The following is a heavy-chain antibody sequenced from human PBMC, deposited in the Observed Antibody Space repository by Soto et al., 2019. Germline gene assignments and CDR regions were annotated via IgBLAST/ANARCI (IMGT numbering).Heavy chain of an antibody. J-gene: IGHJ3*02. CDR2: INHSGST. V-gene: IGHV4-34*01. CDR3: ASAKRFGELLSLGRDAFDI. Sequence: SETLSLTCAVYGGSFSGYYWSWIRQPPGKGLEWIGEINHSGSTNYNPSLKSRVTISVDTSKNQFSLKLSSVTAADTAVYYCASAKRFGELLSLGRDAFDIWGQGTMVTVSS. CDR1: GGSFSGYY. D-gene: IGHD3-10*01.